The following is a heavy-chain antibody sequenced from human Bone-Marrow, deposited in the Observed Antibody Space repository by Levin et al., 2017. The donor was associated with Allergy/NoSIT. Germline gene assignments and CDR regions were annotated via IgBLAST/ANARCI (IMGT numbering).Heavy chain of an antibody. D-gene: IGHD4-17*01. CDR2: INPNNGST. CDR3: ARDWAYGDYALDN. Sequence: RGESLKISCKASGYTFSDYYMHWVRQAPGQGLEWMGWINPNNGSTNPAQKFQGRVTMTRDTSIHTFYMDLTGLRSDDTAVYFCARDWAYGDYALDNWGQGTLVTVSS. V-gene: IGHV1-2*02. CDR1: GYTFSDYY. J-gene: IGHJ4*02.